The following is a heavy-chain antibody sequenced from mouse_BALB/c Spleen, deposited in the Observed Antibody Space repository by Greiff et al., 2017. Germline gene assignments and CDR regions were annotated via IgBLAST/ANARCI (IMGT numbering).Heavy chain of an antibody. J-gene: IGHJ3*01. CDR3: TRGGAARATFAY. CDR1: GYTFTSYW. Sequence: LQQPGSELVRPGASVKLSCKASGYTFTSYWMHWVKQRHGQGLEWIGNIYPGSGSTNYDEKFKSKGTLTVDTSSSTAYMHLSSLTSEDSAVYYCTRGGAARATFAYWGQGTLVTVSA. V-gene: IGHV1S22*01. D-gene: IGHD3-1*01. CDR2: IYPGSGST.